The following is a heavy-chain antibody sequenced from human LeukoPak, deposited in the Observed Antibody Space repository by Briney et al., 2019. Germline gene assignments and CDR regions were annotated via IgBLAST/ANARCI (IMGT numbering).Heavy chain of an antibody. D-gene: IGHD3-22*01. CDR2: IYYSGST. V-gene: IGHV4-30-4*08. J-gene: IGHJ3*02. Sequence: SQTLSLTCTVSGGSISSGDYYWSWIRQPPGKGLEWIGYIYYSGSTYYNPSLKSRVTISVDTSKNRFSLKLSSVTAADTAVYYCATHSSGYDSGNDAFDIWGQGTMVTVSS. CDR1: GGSISSGDYY. CDR3: ATHSSGYDSGNDAFDI.